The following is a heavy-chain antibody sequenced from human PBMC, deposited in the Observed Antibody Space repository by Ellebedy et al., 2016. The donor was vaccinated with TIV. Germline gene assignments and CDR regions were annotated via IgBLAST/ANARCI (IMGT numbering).Heavy chain of an antibody. V-gene: IGHV4-59*01. CDR1: GGSISGSF. CDR2: IYYSGST. Sequence: MPSETLSLTCSVSGGSISGSFWSWIRQPPGKGLEWIGYIYYSGSTTYNPSLKSRVTISVDTSRNQFSLNLRSVTAADTAVYYCAKASGRPENYNWFDPWGQGTLVTVSS. J-gene: IGHJ5*02. CDR3: AKASGRPENYNWFDP. D-gene: IGHD3-10*01.